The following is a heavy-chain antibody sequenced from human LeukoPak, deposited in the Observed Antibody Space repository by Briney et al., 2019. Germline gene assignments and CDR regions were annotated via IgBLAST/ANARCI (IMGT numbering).Heavy chain of an antibody. V-gene: IGHV3-11*04. J-gene: IGHJ4*02. CDR1: GFIFSDYY. CDR2: INNFARTI. Sequence: GGSLRLSCTASGFIFSDYYMNWIRQAPGKGLQWISSINNFARTICYTDSVKGRFTISRDNAKNSLYLQMNSLRAEDTAVYYCARCGDGLPCDFDYWGQGTLVTVSS. D-gene: IGHD3-10*01. CDR3: ARCGDGLPCDFDY.